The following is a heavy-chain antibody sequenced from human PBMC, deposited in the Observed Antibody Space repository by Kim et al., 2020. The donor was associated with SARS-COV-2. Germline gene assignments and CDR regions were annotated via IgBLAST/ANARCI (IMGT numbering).Heavy chain of an antibody. CDR2: ISYDGSNK. D-gene: IGHD3-16*02. J-gene: IGHJ5*02. V-gene: IGHV3-30*04. Sequence: GGSLRLSCAASGFTFSSYAMHWVRQAPGKGLEWVAVISYDGSNKYYADSVKGRFTISRDNSKNTLYLQMNSLRAEDTAVYYCARDPRIREGRVWGSYRYDGWFDPWGQGTLVTVSS. CDR3: ARDPRIREGRVWGSYRYDGWFDP. CDR1: GFTFSSYA.